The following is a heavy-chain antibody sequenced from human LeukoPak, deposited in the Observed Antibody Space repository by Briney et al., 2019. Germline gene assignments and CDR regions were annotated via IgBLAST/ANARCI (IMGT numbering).Heavy chain of an antibody. CDR2: IRSKAYGGTT. D-gene: IGHD3-3*01. CDR1: GFTFGDYA. CDR3: TRARVPGVVIPVDY. J-gene: IGHJ4*02. V-gene: IGHV3-49*04. Sequence: GGSLRLSCTASGFTFGDYAMSWVRQAPGKGRGWVGFIRSKAYGGTTEYAASVKGRFTISRDDSKSIAYLQMNSLKTEDTAVYYCTRARVPGVVIPVDYWGQGTLVTVSS.